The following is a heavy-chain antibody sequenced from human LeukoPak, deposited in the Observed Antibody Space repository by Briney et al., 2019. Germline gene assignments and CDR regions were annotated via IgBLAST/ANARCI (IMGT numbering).Heavy chain of an antibody. CDR2: INHSGST. J-gene: IGHJ4*02. D-gene: IGHD2-2*02. Sequence: SETLSLTCAVYGGSFSGYYRSWIRQPPGKGLEWIGEINHSGSTNYNPSLKSRVTISVDTSKNQFSLKLSSVTAADTAVYYCARGIVVVPAAISLSRPGARFDYWGRGTLVTVSS. V-gene: IGHV4-34*01. CDR1: GGSFSGYY. CDR3: ARGIVVVPAAISLSRPGARFDY.